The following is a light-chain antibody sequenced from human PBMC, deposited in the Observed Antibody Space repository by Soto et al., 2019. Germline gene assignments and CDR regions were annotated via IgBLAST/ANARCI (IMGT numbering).Light chain of an antibody. J-gene: IGKJ5*01. Sequence: EIVLTQSQATLSLSPGERAPLSCRASPSVTNYLAWYQQKPGQPPRLLIYGAFNRAAGIPARFSGSGSGTDFTLTISSLEPEDSAVYYCQQRNIWPPVTFGQGTRLEIK. CDR1: PSVTNY. V-gene: IGKV3-11*01. CDR3: QQRNIWPPVT. CDR2: GAF.